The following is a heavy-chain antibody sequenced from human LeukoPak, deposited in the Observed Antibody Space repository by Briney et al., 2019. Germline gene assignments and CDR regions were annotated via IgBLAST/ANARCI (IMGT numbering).Heavy chain of an antibody. CDR3: AKDQRSIAVAGYFDY. CDR2: ISGSGGST. Sequence: GGSLRLSCAASGFTFSNSALSWVRQAPGKGLEWVSDISGSGGSTYYADSVKGRFTISRDNSKNTLYLQMNSLRAEDTAVYYCAKDQRSIAVAGYFDYWGQGTLVTVSS. D-gene: IGHD6-19*01. V-gene: IGHV3-23*01. CDR1: GFTFSNSA. J-gene: IGHJ4*02.